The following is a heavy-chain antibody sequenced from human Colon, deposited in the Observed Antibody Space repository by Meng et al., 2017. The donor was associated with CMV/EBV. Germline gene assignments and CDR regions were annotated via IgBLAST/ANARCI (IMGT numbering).Heavy chain of an antibody. J-gene: IGHJ4*02. CDR1: GYTFTGYF. CDR3: ASLSGGDFDY. CDR2: INPITGGT. D-gene: IGHD1-26*01. Sequence: QVLLVQSGAELKKSGASVKVSCKASGYTFTGYFMYWVRQAPGQGLEWLGVINPITGGTNYAQKFQGRVTMTRDTSMNTAYMELSRLRSDDTAVYYCASLSGGDFDYWGQGTLVTVSS. V-gene: IGHV1-2*02.